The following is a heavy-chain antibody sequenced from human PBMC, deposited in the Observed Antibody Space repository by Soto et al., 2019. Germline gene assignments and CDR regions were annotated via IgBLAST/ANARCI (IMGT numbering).Heavy chain of an antibody. Sequence: QVQLVESGGGVVQPGRSLRLSCAASGFTFSSYGMHWVRQAPGKGLEWVAVISYDGSNKYYADSVKGRFTISRDNSKKTLDLQMNSLRAEDTAVYYCAKDSRLGAFDIWGQGTMVTVSS. V-gene: IGHV3-30*18. CDR1: GFTFSSYG. J-gene: IGHJ3*02. CDR2: ISYDGSNK. D-gene: IGHD6-13*01. CDR3: AKDSRLGAFDI.